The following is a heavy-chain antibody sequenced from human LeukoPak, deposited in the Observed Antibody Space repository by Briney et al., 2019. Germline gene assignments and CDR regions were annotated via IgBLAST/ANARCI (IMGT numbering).Heavy chain of an antibody. D-gene: IGHD2-21*02. Sequence: PGGSLRLSCAASGFTVSSNYMSWVRQAPGKGLEWVSIIYSGGSTYYADSVKGRFTISRDNSKNTLYLQMNSLRAEDTAVYYCARDTGGTAIGYWGQGTLVTVSS. CDR3: ARDTGGTAIGY. V-gene: IGHV3-66*01. J-gene: IGHJ4*02. CDR2: IYSGGST. CDR1: GFTVSSNY.